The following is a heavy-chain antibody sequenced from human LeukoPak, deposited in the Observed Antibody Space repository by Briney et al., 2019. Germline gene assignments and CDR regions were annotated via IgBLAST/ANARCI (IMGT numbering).Heavy chain of an antibody. Sequence: GGSLRLSCAASGFTFSSYSMNWVRQAPGKGLEWVSSISSSSSYIYYADSVKGRFTISRDNAKNSLYLQMNSLRAEDTAVYYCARMPAAMEYYYYYMDVWGKGTTVTVSS. V-gene: IGHV3-21*01. CDR3: ARMPAAMEYYYYYMDV. CDR2: ISSSSSYI. J-gene: IGHJ6*03. D-gene: IGHD2-2*01. CDR1: GFTFSSYS.